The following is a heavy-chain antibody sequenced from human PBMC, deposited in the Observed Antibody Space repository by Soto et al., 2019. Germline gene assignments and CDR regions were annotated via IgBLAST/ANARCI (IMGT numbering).Heavy chain of an antibody. V-gene: IGHV4-30-4*01. Sequence: QVQLQESGPGLVKPSQTLSLTCTVSGGSISSGDYYWSWIRQPPGKGLEWIGYIYYSGSTYYNPSLKSRVTISVDTSKNQFSLKLSSVTAADTAVYYCAREGYCISTSCYWFDPWGQGTLVTVSS. CDR3: AREGYCISTSCYWFDP. CDR2: IYYSGST. D-gene: IGHD2-2*01. J-gene: IGHJ5*02. CDR1: GGSISSGDYY.